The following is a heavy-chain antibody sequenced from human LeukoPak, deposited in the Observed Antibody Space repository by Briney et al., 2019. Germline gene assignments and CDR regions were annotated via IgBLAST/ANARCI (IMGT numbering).Heavy chain of an antibody. CDR2: IHNSGTT. Sequence: SETLSLTCAVSGGPFSGYFWSWIRQSSGKGLEWIGEIHNSGTTNYNPSLNSRVTISEDTSKNQSYLNLSSVTAADTAVYYCARRYYYNLGSFPFDFWGQGTLVTVSS. V-gene: IGHV4-34*01. J-gene: IGHJ4*02. D-gene: IGHD3-10*01. CDR1: GGPFSGYF. CDR3: ARRYYYNLGSFPFDF.